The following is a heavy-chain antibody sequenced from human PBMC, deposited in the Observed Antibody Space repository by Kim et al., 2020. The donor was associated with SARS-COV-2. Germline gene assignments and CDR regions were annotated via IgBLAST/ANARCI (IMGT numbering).Heavy chain of an antibody. D-gene: IGHD4-17*01. CDR2: ISSSSSYI. Sequence: GGSLRLSCAASGFTFSSYSMNWVRQAPGKGLEWVSSISSSSSYIYYADSVKGRFTISRDNAKNSLYLQMNSLRAEDTAVYYCARDGVSSFPYDSGDYHFDYWGQGALVTVSS. CDR3: ARDGVSSFPYDSGDYHFDY. CDR1: GFTFSSYS. V-gene: IGHV3-21*01. J-gene: IGHJ4*02.